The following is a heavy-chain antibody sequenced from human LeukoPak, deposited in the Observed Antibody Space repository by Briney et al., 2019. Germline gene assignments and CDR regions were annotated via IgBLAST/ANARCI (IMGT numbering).Heavy chain of an antibody. D-gene: IGHD3-22*01. J-gene: IGHJ4*02. CDR1: GYTFTDYY. V-gene: IGHV1-2*02. Sequence: ASVRVSCKASGYTFTDYYMNWVRQAPGQGLEWMGWINPNSGGTNYAQKFRGRVTMTRDTSISTAYMELSRLRSDDTAVYYCARGVGPVVIPKFCGQGTLVTVSS. CDR3: ARGVGPVVIPKF. CDR2: INPNSGGT.